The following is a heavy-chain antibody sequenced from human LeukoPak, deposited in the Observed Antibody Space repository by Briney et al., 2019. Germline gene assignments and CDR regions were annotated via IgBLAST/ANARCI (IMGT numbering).Heavy chain of an antibody. V-gene: IGHV3-30*18. Sequence: TGGSLRLSCAASGFTFSSYGMYWVRQAPGKGLEWVAVISYDGSNKYYADSVKGRFTISRDNSKNTLYLQMNSLRAEDTAVYYCAKDLVRLWFGELVDYWGQGTLVTVSS. CDR3: AKDLVRLWFGELVDY. J-gene: IGHJ4*02. D-gene: IGHD3-10*01. CDR1: GFTFSSYG. CDR2: ISYDGSNK.